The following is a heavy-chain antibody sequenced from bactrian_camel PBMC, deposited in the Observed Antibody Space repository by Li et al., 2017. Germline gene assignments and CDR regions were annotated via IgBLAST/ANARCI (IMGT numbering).Heavy chain of an antibody. CDR3: AEGCGSRGKHCYSLNY. J-gene: IGHJ4*01. Sequence: HVQLVESGGGSVQAGGSLKLSCSPSGYGHITKCMGWFRQAPGKEPEGVAAVYTGGPTIYYADSVKGRFTISVDNAKNTVYLQMNNLQPEDTATYYCAEGCGSRGKHCYSLNYWGQGTQVTV. CDR1: GYGHITKC. CDR2: VYTGGPTI. V-gene: IGHV3S54*01. D-gene: IGHD6*01.